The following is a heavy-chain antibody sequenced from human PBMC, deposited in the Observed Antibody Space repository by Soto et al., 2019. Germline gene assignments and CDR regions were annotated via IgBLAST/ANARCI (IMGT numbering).Heavy chain of an antibody. CDR2: IYYSGST. CDR3: ARHHYCSGGACYSFDY. D-gene: IGHD2-15*01. CDR1: GGSISSSSYY. V-gene: IGHV4-39*01. J-gene: IGHJ4*02. Sequence: SETLSLTCTVSGGSISSSSYYWGWIRQPPGKGLEWIGSIYYSGSTYYNPSLKSRVTISVDTSKNQFSLKLSSVTAADTAVYYCARHHYCSGGACYSFDYWGQGTLVTVSS.